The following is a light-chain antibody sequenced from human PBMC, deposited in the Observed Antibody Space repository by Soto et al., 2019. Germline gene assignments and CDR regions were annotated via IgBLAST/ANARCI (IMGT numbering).Light chain of an antibody. CDR2: WAS. Sequence: DIVMTQSPDSLAVSLGERDTINCKSSQSVLFRSNNKNSLSWFQQKPGQPPKVLIYWASIRDSGVPERFSGSGSWTDFTLTIYDRQAEDVAVYYCQQYYGTPYTFGQGTQLQIK. CDR1: QSVLFRSNNKNS. CDR3: QQYYGTPYT. V-gene: IGKV4-1*01. J-gene: IGKJ2*01.